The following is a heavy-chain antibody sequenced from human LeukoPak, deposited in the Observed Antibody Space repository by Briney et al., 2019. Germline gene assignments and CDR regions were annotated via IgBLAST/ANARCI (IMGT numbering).Heavy chain of an antibody. J-gene: IGHJ5*02. CDR1: GFTFSSYG. CDR3: AKDLIVVLPPARSNWFDP. Sequence: PGGTLRLSCAASGFTFSSYGMTWVRQAPGKGLEWVSAISGTGGSTYYADSVKGRFTISRDNSKNTLYLQMNSLRAEDTAVYYCAKDLIVVLPPARSNWFDPWGQGTLVTVSS. V-gene: IGHV3-23*01. D-gene: IGHD2-2*01. CDR2: ISGTGGST.